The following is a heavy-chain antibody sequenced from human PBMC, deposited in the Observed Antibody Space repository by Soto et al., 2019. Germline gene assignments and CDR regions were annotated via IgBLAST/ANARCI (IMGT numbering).Heavy chain of an antibody. CDR3: AKDYGFGELFDP. CDR2: ISAYNGNT. V-gene: IGHV1-18*01. J-gene: IGHJ5*02. CDR1: GYTFTSYG. Sequence: QVQLVQSGAEVKKPGASVKVSCKASGYTFTSYGISWVRQAPGQGLEWMGWISAYNGNTNYAQKLQDRVTMTTDTSTSKEYMELRSLRSDDTDVYYGAKDYGFGELFDPWGQGTLVTFSS. D-gene: IGHD3-10*01.